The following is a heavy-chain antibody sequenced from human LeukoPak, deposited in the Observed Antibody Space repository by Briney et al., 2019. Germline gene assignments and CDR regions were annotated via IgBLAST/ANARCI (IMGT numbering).Heavy chain of an antibody. CDR2: ISAYKDNT. V-gene: IGHV1-18*01. CDR1: GYTFASYG. Sequence: ASVKVSCKASGYTFASYGISWVRQAPGQGLEWMGWISAYKDNTKYAQNLQGRVTLTTDTSTSTAYMELRSLTSDDTALYYCARDTARITTPGGPDYWGQGTLVTVSS. J-gene: IGHJ4*02. CDR3: ARDTARITTPGGPDY. D-gene: IGHD6-13*01.